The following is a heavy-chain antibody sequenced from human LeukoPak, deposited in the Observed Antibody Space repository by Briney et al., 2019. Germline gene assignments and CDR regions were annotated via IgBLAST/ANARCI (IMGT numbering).Heavy chain of an antibody. D-gene: IGHD2-21*02. CDR3: ARDLGGAYCGGDCSPYYFDY. Sequence: GGTLRLSCAASGFIFSNYAMIWVRQAPGKGLEWVSSIRGKTATTYYADSVKGRFTISRDNAKNSLYLQMNSLRAEDTAVYYCARDLGGAYCGGDCSPYYFDYWGQGTLVTVSS. CDR1: GFIFSNYA. V-gene: IGHV3-23*01. J-gene: IGHJ4*02. CDR2: IRGKTATT.